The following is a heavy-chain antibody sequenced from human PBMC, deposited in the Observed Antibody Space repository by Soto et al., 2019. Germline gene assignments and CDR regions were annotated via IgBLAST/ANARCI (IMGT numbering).Heavy chain of an antibody. CDR1: GFTFSSYA. D-gene: IGHD5-12*01. CDR2: ISYDGSNK. J-gene: IGHJ6*02. Sequence: QVQLVESGGGVVQPGRSLRLSCAASGFTFSSYAMHWVRQAPGKELEWVAVISYDGSNKYYADSVKGRFTISRDNSKNAXXLQMNTTRAGETAVYYCAREAEVATLTLGAGGMDLWGQGTTVTVSS. CDR3: AREAEVATLTLGAGGMDL. V-gene: IGHV3-30-3*01.